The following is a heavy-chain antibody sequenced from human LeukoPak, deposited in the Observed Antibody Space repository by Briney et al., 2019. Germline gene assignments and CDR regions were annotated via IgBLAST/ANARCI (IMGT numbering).Heavy chain of an antibody. J-gene: IGHJ5*02. D-gene: IGHD2-2*02. V-gene: IGHV4-31*03. CDR1: GGSISSGGYY. CDR2: IYYSGST. CDR3: ARGGCSSTSCYKPNWFDP. Sequence: SQTLSLTCTVSGGSISSGGYYWSWIRQHPGKGLEWIGYIYYSGSTYYNPSLKSRVTISVDTSKNQFSLKLSSVTAADTAAYYCARGGCSSTSCYKPNWFDPWGQGTLVTVSS.